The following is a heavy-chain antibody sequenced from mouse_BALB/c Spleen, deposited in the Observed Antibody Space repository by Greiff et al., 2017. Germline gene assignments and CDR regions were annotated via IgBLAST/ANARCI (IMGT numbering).Heavy chain of an antibody. V-gene: IGHV1-15*01. Sequence: VQLQQSGAELVRPGASVTLSCKASGYTFTDYEMHWVKQTPVHGLEWIGAIDPETGGTAYNQKFKGKATLTADKSSSTAYMELRSLTSEDSAVYYCTDYDGSSYGSAWFAYWGQGTLVTVSA. CDR3: TDYDGSSYGSAWFAY. CDR2: IDPETGGT. CDR1: GYTFTDYE. D-gene: IGHD1-1*01. J-gene: IGHJ3*01.